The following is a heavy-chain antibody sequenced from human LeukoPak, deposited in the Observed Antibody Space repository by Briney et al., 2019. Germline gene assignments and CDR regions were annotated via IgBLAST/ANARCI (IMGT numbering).Heavy chain of an antibody. Sequence: SETLSLTCTVSGGSISSGDYYWSWIRQPPGKGLEWIGYIYYSGSTYYNPSLKGRVTISVDTSKNQFSLKLSSVTAADTAVYYCARAPHDYDFWPYVFDYWGQGTLVTVSS. CDR3: ARAPHDYDFWPYVFDY. CDR2: IYYSGST. CDR1: GGSISSGDYY. V-gene: IGHV4-30-4*01. D-gene: IGHD3-3*01. J-gene: IGHJ4*02.